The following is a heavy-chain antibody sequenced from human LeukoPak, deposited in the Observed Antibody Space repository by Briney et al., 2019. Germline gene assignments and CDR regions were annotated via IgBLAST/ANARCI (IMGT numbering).Heavy chain of an antibody. CDR1: GYTFTSYY. V-gene: IGHV1-46*01. Sequence: ASVKVSCKASGYTFTSYYMHWVRQAPGQGLEWMGIINPSGGSTSYAQKFQGRVTMTTDTSTSTAYMELRSLRSDDTAVYYCARDHGKQWPRYNWFDPWGQGTLVTVSS. J-gene: IGHJ5*02. CDR2: INPSGGST. D-gene: IGHD6-19*01. CDR3: ARDHGKQWPRYNWFDP.